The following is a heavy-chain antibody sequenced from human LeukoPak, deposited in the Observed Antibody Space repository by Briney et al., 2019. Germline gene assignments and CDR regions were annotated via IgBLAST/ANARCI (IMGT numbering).Heavy chain of an antibody. CDR3: ARGVMAARLYYFDY. D-gene: IGHD2-21*01. CDR1: GFSFGSHP. J-gene: IGHJ4*02. CDR2: ITGSGDYT. Sequence: PGVSLRLSCAASGFSFGSHPMNWVRQAPGKGLEWVSGITGSGDYTYYIDSVQGRFTISRDNSKNMLFLQMNSLRAEDTAVYYCARGVMAARLYYFDYWGRGILVTVSS. V-gene: IGHV3-23*01.